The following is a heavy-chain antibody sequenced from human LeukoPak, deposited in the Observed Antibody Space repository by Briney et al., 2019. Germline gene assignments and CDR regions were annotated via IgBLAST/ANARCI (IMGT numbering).Heavy chain of an antibody. CDR3: ARDGAHGSGSFDY. CDR2: IYYSGST. V-gene: IGHV4-30-4*08. CDR1: GGSISSGDYY. D-gene: IGHD3-10*01. J-gene: IGHJ4*02. Sequence: SETLSLTCTVSGGSISSGDYYWSWIRQPPGKGLEWIGYIYYSGSTYYNPSLKSRVTISVDTSKNQFSLKLSSVTAADTAVYYCARDGAHGSGSFDYWGQGTLVTVSS.